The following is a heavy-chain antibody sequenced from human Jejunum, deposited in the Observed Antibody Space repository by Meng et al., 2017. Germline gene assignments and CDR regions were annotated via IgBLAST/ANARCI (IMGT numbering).Heavy chain of an antibody. V-gene: IGHV4-31*03. CDR1: GDSVTSGSYH. D-gene: IGHD2-8*02. Sequence: QVQLQESGPGLVKPSQTLSLACTVSGDSVTSGSYHWSWIRQPPGKGLEWIGSIDTSGSTNHSPSLHSRLTISVDASKNQFSLKLGSVTAADTAVYYCARVADGTGAPYDYWGQGTLVTVSS. CDR3: ARVADGTGAPYDY. CDR2: IDTSGST. J-gene: IGHJ4*02.